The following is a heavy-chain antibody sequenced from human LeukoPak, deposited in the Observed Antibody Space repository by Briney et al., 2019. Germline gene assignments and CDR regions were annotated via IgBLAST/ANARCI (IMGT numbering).Heavy chain of an antibody. CDR3: ARAIPGSFGGYYFDY. CDR2: IWYDGSSK. Sequence: PGGSLRLSCAASGFTFSSYEMNWVRQAPGKGLEWVAIIWYDGSSKYYADSVKGRFTISRDNSKNTLYVQMNSLRAEDTAVYYCARAIPGSFGGYYFDYWGQGTLVTVSS. V-gene: IGHV3-33*08. CDR1: GFTFSSYE. D-gene: IGHD3-10*01. J-gene: IGHJ4*02.